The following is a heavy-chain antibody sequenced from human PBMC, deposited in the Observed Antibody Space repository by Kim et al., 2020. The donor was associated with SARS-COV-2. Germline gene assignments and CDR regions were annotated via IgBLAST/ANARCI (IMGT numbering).Heavy chain of an antibody. CDR3: AKDISPPYCSGGSCYSHYYYGMDV. Sequence: GGSLRLSCAASGFTFSSYGMHWVRQAPGKGLEWVAVIWYDGSNKYYADSVKGRFTISRDNSKNTLYLQMNSLRAEDTAVYYCAKDISPPYCSGGSCYSHYYYGMDVWGQGTTVTVSS. CDR2: IWYDGSNK. J-gene: IGHJ6*02. V-gene: IGHV3-33*06. CDR1: GFTFSSYG. D-gene: IGHD2-15*01.